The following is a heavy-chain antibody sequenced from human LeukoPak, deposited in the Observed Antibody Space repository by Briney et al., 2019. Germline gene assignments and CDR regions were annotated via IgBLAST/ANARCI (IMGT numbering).Heavy chain of an antibody. CDR3: GRDWELRFHQGGLDY. D-gene: IGHD3-3*01. J-gene: IGHJ4*02. CDR1: GYTFTRFG. Sequence: VASVKVSCKASGYTFTRFGISWVRQAPGQGLEWMGWISAYKGDTNYAQKIQGRVTMTSDMSISTAYMELSGLRYDDTAVYYCGRDWELRFHQGGLDYWGQGALVTVSS. CDR2: ISAYKGDT. V-gene: IGHV1-18*01.